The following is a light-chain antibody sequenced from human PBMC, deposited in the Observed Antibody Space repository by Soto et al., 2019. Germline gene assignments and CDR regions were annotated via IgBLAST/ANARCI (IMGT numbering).Light chain of an antibody. CDR1: SSDVGGYNY. V-gene: IGLV2-14*01. J-gene: IGLJ1*01. CDR3: SSYTSSSTLYV. Sequence: QSALTQPASVSGSPGQSITISCTGTSSDVGGYNYVCWYKQHPGKAPQLMIYEVTNRPSGVSDRFSGSKSGNTASLTISGLQAEDEADYYCSSYTSSSTLYVFGTGTNSPS. CDR2: EVT.